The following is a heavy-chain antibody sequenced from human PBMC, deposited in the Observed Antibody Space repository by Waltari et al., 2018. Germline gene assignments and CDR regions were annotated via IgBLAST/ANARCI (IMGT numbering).Heavy chain of an antibody. CDR3: ARSTVMGATRWLDP. J-gene: IGHJ5*01. Sequence: QLQLQESGPGLVQPSETLSLTCTVPGGSLRSHNLWWGWVRQPPGKGLESIGYVFYSGMTYYNPSLKSRVTISVDPSKNQVSLKLNCVTAAETARYYGARSTVMGATRWLDPWGQGTRVTVSS. CDR2: VFYSGMT. CDR1: GGSLRSHNLW. D-gene: IGHD1-26*01. V-gene: IGHV4-39*01.